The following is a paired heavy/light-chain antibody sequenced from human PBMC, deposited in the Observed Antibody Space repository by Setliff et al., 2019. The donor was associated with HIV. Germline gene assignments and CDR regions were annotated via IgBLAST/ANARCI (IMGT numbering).Light chain of an antibody. Sequence: SYEVTQPPSVSVSPGQTASITCSGDNLGDKFTCWYQQKPGQSPVLVMYQDTKRPSGIPERFSGSNSGNTATLTISGTQAMDEADYYCQAWDNNYVIFGGGTKLTVL. CDR1: NLGDKF. J-gene: IGLJ2*01. CDR2: QDT. CDR3: QAWDNNYVI. V-gene: IGLV3-1*01.
Heavy chain of an antibody. J-gene: IGHJ4*02. Sequence: EVQLVESGGGLVQPGESLRLSCAASGFTFSNYAFHWIRQAPGKGLQYVSAISSNGGSTYYSVSVKGRFTISRDNSKNTLYLQMGSLRAEDMAVYYCARAYYYGSGTSMYYFDYWGQGTLVTVSS. D-gene: IGHD3-10*01. CDR2: ISSNGGST. CDR3: ARAYYYGSGTSMYYFDY. V-gene: IGHV3-64*07. CDR1: GFTFSNYA.